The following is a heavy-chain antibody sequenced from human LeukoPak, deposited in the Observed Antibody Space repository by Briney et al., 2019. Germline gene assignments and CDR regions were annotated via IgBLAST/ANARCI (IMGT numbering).Heavy chain of an antibody. CDR2: FSSVGSA. J-gene: IGHJ4*02. Sequence: SETLSLTCIVPGGSISSSSYYWAWIRQSPGKGLEWIGTFSSVGSAYYNPSLTSRVSISKDTSDNQLSLRLYSVTAADTAVYYCARKQTGTMPDVWGQGTQVTVSS. CDR3: ARKQTGTMPDV. CDR1: GGSISSSSYY. V-gene: IGHV4-39*07. D-gene: IGHD1-7*01.